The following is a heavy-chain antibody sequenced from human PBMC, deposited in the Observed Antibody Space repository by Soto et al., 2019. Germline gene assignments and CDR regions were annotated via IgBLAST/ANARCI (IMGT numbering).Heavy chain of an antibody. D-gene: IGHD6-13*01. J-gene: IGHJ4*02. CDR1: GYTFATYG. V-gene: IGHV1-18*01. Sequence: QVQLVQSGAEVKKPGASVKVSCKASGYTFATYGFSWVRQAPGQGLEWMGWISASNGNTNYAQKLRGRVTMTTDTSTSTAYMERRSLRSDDTAVFYCARSGRSWNLREFDYWGQGTLVTVSS. CDR2: ISASNGNT. CDR3: ARSGRSWNLREFDY.